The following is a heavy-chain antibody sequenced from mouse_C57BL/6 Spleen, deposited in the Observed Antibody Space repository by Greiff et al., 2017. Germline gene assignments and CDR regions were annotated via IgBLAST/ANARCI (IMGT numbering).Heavy chain of an antibody. CDR2: ISYDGSN. CDR3: AKSVRGYFDV. V-gene: IGHV3-6*01. CDR1: GYSITSGYY. Sequence: ESGPGLVKPSQSLSLTCSVTGYSITSGYYWNWIRQFPGNKLEWMGYISYDGSNNYNPSLKNRISITRDTSKNQFFLKLNSVTTEDTATYYCAKSVRGYFDVWGTGTTVTVSS. J-gene: IGHJ1*03.